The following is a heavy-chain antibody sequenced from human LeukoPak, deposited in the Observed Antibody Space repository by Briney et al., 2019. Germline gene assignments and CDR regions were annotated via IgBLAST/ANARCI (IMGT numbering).Heavy chain of an antibody. Sequence: SETLSLTCTVSGGSISSSSYYWGWIRQPPGKGLEWIGSIYYSGSTYYNPSLKSRVTISVDTSKNQFSLKLSSVTAADTAVYYCARQASDYKDYWGQGTLVTVSS. CDR2: IYYSGST. D-gene: IGHD4-11*01. J-gene: IGHJ4*02. CDR1: GGSISSSSYY. CDR3: ARQASDYKDY. V-gene: IGHV4-39*01.